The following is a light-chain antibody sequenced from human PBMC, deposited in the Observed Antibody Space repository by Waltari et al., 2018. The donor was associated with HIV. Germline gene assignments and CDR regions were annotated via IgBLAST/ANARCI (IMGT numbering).Light chain of an antibody. CDR3: QESFS. V-gene: IGKV1-39*01. CDR1: QSISNN. Sequence: DIQMTQSPSSLSASVGDRVTITCRASQSISNNLNWYQQKLGKAPKLLIYSASILESGVPARFSGIGSGTDFTLTISSLQPEDFATYYCQESFSFGPGTKVDIK. CDR2: SAS. J-gene: IGKJ3*01.